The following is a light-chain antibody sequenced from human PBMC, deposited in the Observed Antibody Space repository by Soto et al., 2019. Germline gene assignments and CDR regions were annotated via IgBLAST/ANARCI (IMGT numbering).Light chain of an antibody. V-gene: IGLV2-14*01. CDR1: SSDVGGYNY. CDR3: SSYTTSSTVV. J-gene: IGLJ2*01. CDR2: DVS. Sequence: QSALTRPASVSGSPGQSITISCTGTSSDVGGYNYVSWYQQHPGKAPKLMIYDVSNRPSGVSNRFSGSKPGNTASLTISGLQAEDEADYYCSSYTTSSTVVFGGGTKLTVL.